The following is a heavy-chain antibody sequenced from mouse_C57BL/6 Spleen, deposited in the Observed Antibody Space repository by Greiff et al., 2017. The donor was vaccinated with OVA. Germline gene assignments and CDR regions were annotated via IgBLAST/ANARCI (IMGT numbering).Heavy chain of an antibody. D-gene: IGHD1-1*01. J-gene: IGHJ2*01. CDR2: IDPSDSET. CDR3: AKWCTTVAYYFDY. V-gene: IGHV1-52*01. CDR1: GYTFTSYW. Sequence: QVQLQQPGAELVRPGSSVKLSCKASGYTFTSYWMHWVKQRPIQGLEWIGNIDPSDSETHYNQKFKDKATLTVDKSSSTAYMQISSLTSEDSAVYYCAKWCTTVAYYFDYWGQGTTLTVSS.